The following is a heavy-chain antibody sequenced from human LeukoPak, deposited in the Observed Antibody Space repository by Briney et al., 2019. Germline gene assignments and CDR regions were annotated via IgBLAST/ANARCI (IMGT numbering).Heavy chain of an antibody. CDR1: GGSFSGYY. CDR2: INHSGST. J-gene: IGHJ5*02. CDR3: ARSLISSWYFNWFDP. V-gene: IGHV4-34*01. Sequence: PSETLSLTCAVYGGSFSGYYWSWIRQPPGKGLEWIGEINHSGSTNYNPSLKSRVTISVDTSKNQFSLKLSSVTAADTAVYYCARSLISSWYFNWFDPWGQGTLVTVSS. D-gene: IGHD6-13*01.